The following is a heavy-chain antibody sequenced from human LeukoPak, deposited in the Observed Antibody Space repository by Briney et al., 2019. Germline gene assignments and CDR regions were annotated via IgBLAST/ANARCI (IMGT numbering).Heavy chain of an antibody. V-gene: IGHV3-21*01. CDR2: ISISSSYI. D-gene: IGHD7-27*01. Sequence: GGSLRLSCAASGFTFRSYIMKRVRPAPGKGLEWVSSISISSSYIYYADSVKGRFTISRDNAKNSLYLQMNSLRAEDTAVYYCARDQPETGDQGCLDYWGQGTLVTVSS. CDR1: GFTFRSYI. J-gene: IGHJ4*02. CDR3: ARDQPETGDQGCLDY.